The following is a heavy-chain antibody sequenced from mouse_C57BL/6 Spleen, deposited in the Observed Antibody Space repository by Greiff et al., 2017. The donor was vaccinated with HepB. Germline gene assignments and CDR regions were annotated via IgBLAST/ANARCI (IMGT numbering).Heavy chain of an antibody. D-gene: IGHD1-1*01. CDR2: INPNNGGT. Sequence: VQLQQSGPELVKPGASVKIPCKASGYTFTDYNMDWVKQSHGKSLEWIGDINPNNGGTIYNQKFKGKATLTVDTSSSTAYMELRSLTSEDTAVYYCARSSYYYGSSYFDYWGQGTTLTVAS. CDR1: GYTFTDYN. J-gene: IGHJ2*01. V-gene: IGHV1-18*01. CDR3: ARSSYYYGSSYFDY.